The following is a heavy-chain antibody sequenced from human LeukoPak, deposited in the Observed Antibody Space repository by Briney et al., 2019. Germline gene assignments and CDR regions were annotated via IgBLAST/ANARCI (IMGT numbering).Heavy chain of an antibody. CDR3: ARGRPRNRDNWFDP. CDR2: INPNSGGT. CDR1: GYTFTAYY. Sequence: GASVKVSCKASGYTFTAYYIHWVRQAPGQGLEWMGWINPNSGGTNYAQKFQGRVTMTRDTSISTAYMELSRLRSDDTAVYYCARGRPRNRDNWFDPWGQGTLVTVSS. J-gene: IGHJ5*02. D-gene: IGHD1-14*01. V-gene: IGHV1-2*02.